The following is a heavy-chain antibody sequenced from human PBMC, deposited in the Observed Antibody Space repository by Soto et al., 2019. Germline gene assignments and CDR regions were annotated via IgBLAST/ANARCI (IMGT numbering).Heavy chain of an antibody. CDR3: ATALGYCTNGVCYTPWRNYYYMDV. D-gene: IGHD2-8*01. J-gene: IGHJ6*03. Sequence: ASVKVSCKVSGYTLTELSMHWVRQAPGKGLEWMGGFDPEDGETIYAQKFQGRVTMTEDTSTDTAYMELSSLRSEDTAVYYCATALGYCTNGVCYTPWRNYYYMDVWGKGNTVTVSS. V-gene: IGHV1-24*01. CDR2: FDPEDGET. CDR1: GYTLTELS.